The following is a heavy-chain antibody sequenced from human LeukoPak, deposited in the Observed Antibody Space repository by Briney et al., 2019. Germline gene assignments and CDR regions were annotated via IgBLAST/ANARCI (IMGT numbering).Heavy chain of an antibody. D-gene: IGHD6-13*01. V-gene: IGHV3-30*04. J-gene: IGHJ4*02. CDR1: GFTFSSYA. CDR3: ARAHPIPAAGTSPDY. CDR2: ISYDGSNK. Sequence: GGSLRLSCAASGFTFSSYAMHWVRQAPGKGLEWVGVISYDGSNKYYADSVKGRFTHSRENSQNTLYLQMNGLRAEDTAVYYCARAHPIPAAGTSPDYWGQGTLVTVSS.